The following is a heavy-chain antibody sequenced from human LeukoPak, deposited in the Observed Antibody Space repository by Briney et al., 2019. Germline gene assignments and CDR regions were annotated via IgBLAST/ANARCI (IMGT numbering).Heavy chain of an antibody. CDR3: ARVVRDGYNLKIDY. J-gene: IGHJ4*02. V-gene: IGHV4-34*01. CDR2: INHSGST. CDR1: GGSFSGYY. Sequence: SETLSLTCAVYGGSFSGYYWSWIRQPPGKGLEWIGEINHSGSTNYNPSLKSRVTISVDTSKNQFSLKLSSVTAADTAVYYCARVVRDGYNLKIDYWGQGTLVTVSS. D-gene: IGHD5-24*01.